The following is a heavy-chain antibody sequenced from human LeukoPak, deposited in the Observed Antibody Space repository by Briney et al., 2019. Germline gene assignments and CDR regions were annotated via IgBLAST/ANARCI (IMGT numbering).Heavy chain of an antibody. CDR2: IYTSGST. CDR1: GGSISSGSYY. D-gene: IGHD4-17*01. Sequence: KPSETLSLTCTVSGGSISSGSYYWSWIRQPAGKGLEWIGRIYTSGSTNYNPSLKSRVTISVDTSKNQFSLKLSSVTAADTAVYYCARDSTVTTWEPNWFDPWGQGTLVTVSS. CDR3: ARDSTVTTWEPNWFDP. V-gene: IGHV4-61*02. J-gene: IGHJ5*02.